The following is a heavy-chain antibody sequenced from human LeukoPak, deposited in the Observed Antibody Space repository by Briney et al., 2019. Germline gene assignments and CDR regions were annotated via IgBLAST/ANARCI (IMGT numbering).Heavy chain of an antibody. CDR2: MSGGGLST. CDR3: AKDRISGQGGAARILDY. D-gene: IGHD6-6*01. Sequence: GGSLRLSCGAPDSNIGTYAVTWVRQVPGKGLGWVSGMSGGGLSTYYARSVKGRCTVSRDTSKNTFYLEMNSLGADDTALYYCAKDRISGQGGAARILDYWGQGILVTVSS. V-gene: IGHV3-23*01. CDR1: DSNIGTYA. J-gene: IGHJ4*02.